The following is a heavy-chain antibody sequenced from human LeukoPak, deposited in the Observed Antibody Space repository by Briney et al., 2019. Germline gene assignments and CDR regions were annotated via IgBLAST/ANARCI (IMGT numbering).Heavy chain of an antibody. V-gene: IGHV3-11*01. CDR2: ISSSGSTI. Sequence: GGSLRLSCAASGFTFSSYAMSWIRQAPGKGLEWVSYISSSGSTIYYADSVKGRFTISRDNAKNSLYLQMNSLRAEDTAVYYCARIKGGSYDILTGYYRDFDYSGFDYWGQGTLVTVSS. D-gene: IGHD3-9*01. CDR1: GFTFSSYA. CDR3: ARIKGGSYDILTGYYRDFDYSGFDY. J-gene: IGHJ4*02.